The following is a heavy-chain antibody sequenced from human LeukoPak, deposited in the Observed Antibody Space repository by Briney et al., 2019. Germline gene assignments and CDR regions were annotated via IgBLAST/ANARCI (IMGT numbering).Heavy chain of an antibody. D-gene: IGHD6-19*01. J-gene: IGHJ3*02. Sequence: PGGSLRLSCAASGFTFSSYSMNWVRQAPGKGLEWVSSISSSSSYIYYADSVKGRFTISRDNAKSSLYLQMNSLRAEDTAVYYCAREPPRGGIAVGQFAFDIWGQGTMVTVSS. CDR2: ISSSSSYI. CDR3: AREPPRGGIAVGQFAFDI. CDR1: GFTFSSYS. V-gene: IGHV3-21*01.